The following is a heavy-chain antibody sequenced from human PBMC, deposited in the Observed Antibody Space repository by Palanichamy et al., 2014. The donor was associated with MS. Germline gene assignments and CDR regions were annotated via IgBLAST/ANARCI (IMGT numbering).Heavy chain of an antibody. CDR3: ARDREYCSSGTCRESASDI. CDR2: ISSTWTI. V-gene: IGHV3-69-1*01. D-gene: IGHD2-15*01. Sequence: GKGLEWVSFISSTWTIYYGDSVKGRFTISRDNAKNSLYLQMNSLRAGDTAIYYCARDREYCSSGTCRESASDIWGQGTMVTVSS. J-gene: IGHJ3*02.